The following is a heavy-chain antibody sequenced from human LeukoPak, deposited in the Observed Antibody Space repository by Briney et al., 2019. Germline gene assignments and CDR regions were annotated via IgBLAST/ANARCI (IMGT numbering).Heavy chain of an antibody. CDR3: AREYYYGSGSWGMDV. D-gene: IGHD3-10*01. Sequence: GGSLRLSCAASGFTFSDYALGWVRQAPGRGLEWVATLSGSGAGTYYSDSVQGRFTISRDNSKRTLFLQMNSLRAEDTAVYYCAREYYYGSGSWGMDVWGQGTTVTVSS. CDR1: GFTFSDYA. CDR2: LSGSGAGT. J-gene: IGHJ6*02. V-gene: IGHV3-23*01.